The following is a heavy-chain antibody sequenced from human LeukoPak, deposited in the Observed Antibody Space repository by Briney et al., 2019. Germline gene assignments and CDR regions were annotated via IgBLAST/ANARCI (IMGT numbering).Heavy chain of an antibody. Sequence: SETLSLTCAVYGGSFSGYYWSWIRQPPGKGLEWIGEINHSGSTNYNPSLKSRVTISVDTSKNQFSLKLSSVTAADTAVYYCAAISSWYVGPDIWGQGTMVTVSS. V-gene: IGHV4-34*01. CDR2: INHSGST. CDR1: GGSFSGYY. D-gene: IGHD6-13*01. J-gene: IGHJ3*02. CDR3: AAISSWYVGPDI.